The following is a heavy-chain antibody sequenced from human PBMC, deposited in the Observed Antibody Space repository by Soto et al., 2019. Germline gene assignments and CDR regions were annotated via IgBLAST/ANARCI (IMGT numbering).Heavy chain of an antibody. Sequence: QVQLVPSGAEVKKPGSSVKVSCKASGGTFSSYAISWVRQAPGQGLEWMGGIIPIFGTANYAQKFQGRVTITEDKSTSTAYMELSSLRSEDTAVYYCASLDYYDSSCYYGWFAPWGQGPLVTVSS. D-gene: IGHD3-22*01. CDR1: GGTFSSYA. V-gene: IGHV1-69*06. J-gene: IGHJ5*02. CDR3: ASLDYYDSSCYYGWFAP. CDR2: IIPIFGTA.